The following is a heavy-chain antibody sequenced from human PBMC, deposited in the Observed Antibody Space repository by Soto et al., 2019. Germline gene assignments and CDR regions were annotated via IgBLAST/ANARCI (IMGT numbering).Heavy chain of an antibody. Sequence: ASVKVSSKASGYALTCYYMHWVRQAPGQGLEWMGWINPNSGGTNYAQKFQGRVTITRDTSASTAYMELSSLRSEDTAVYYCARVGPPADPWGQGTLVTVSS. CDR3: ARVGPPADP. CDR1: GYALTCYY. V-gene: IGHV1-2*02. J-gene: IGHJ5*02. CDR2: INPNSGGT.